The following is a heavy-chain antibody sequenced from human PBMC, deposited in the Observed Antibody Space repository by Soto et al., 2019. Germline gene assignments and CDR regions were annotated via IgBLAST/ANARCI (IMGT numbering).Heavy chain of an antibody. V-gene: IGHV4-59*08. J-gene: IGHJ5*02. Sequence: SETLSLTCTVSGVSIISYYWIWIRQPPGKGLEWIGYIYYSGSTNYNPSLKSRVTISVDTSKDQFSLKLSSVTAADTAVYYCARLVWSYGTWFDPWGQGTLVTVSS. CDR2: IYYSGST. CDR1: GVSIISYY. CDR3: ARLVWSYGTWFDP. D-gene: IGHD5-18*01.